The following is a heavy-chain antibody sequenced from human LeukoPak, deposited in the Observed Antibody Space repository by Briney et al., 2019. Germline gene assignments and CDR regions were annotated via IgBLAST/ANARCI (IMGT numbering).Heavy chain of an antibody. J-gene: IGHJ4*02. CDR1: GFTFSSYA. V-gene: IGHV3-64*04. CDR2: ISSNGGST. D-gene: IGHD2/OR15-2a*01. Sequence: PGGSLRLSCSASGFTFSSYAMHWVRQAPGKGLEYVSAISSNGGSTYYADSVKGRFTISRDNSKNTLYLQMNSLRAEDTAVYYCARGGGRHVEYWGQGNLVTVSS. CDR3: ARGGGRHVEY.